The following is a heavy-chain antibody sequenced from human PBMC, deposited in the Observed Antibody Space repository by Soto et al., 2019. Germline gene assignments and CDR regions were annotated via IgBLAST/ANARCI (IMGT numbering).Heavy chain of an antibody. Sequence: GGSLRLSCAASGFTFSSYAMSWVRQAPGKGLEWVSAISGSGGSTYYADSVKGRFTISRDNSKNTLYLQMNSLRAEDTAVYYCAKAPKYYYDSSGYYYFDYWGQGTLVTVSS. CDR3: AKAPKYYYDSSGYYYFDY. J-gene: IGHJ4*02. D-gene: IGHD3-22*01. CDR1: GFTFSSYA. CDR2: ISGSGGST. V-gene: IGHV3-23*01.